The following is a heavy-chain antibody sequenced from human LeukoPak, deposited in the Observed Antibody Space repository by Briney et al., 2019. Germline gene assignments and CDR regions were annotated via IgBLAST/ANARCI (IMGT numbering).Heavy chain of an antibody. CDR1: GYTFTGYY. D-gene: IGHD6-13*01. V-gene: IGHV1-69*06. Sequence: WASVKVSCKASGYTFTGYYMHWVRQAPGQGLEWMGGIIPIFGTANYAQKFQGRVTITADKSTSTAYMELSSLRSEDTAVYYCARAQSSSWLSGSNHWGQGTLVTVSS. J-gene: IGHJ5*02. CDR3: ARAQSSSWLSGSNH. CDR2: IIPIFGTA.